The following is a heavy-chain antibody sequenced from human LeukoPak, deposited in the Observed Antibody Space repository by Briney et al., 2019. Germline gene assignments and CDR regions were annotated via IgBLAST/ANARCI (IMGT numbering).Heavy chain of an antibody. D-gene: IGHD3-9*01. CDR3: ASGGSYYDILTGYHYYYYGMDV. J-gene: IGHJ6*02. V-gene: IGHV4-59*01. CDR2: IYYSGST. Sequence: SETLSLTCTVSGGSISSYYWSWIRQPPGKGLEWIGYIYYSGSTNYNPSLKSRVTISVDTSKNQFPLKLSSVTAADTAVYYCASGGSYYDILTGYHYYYYGMDVWGQGTTVTVSS. CDR1: GGSISSYY.